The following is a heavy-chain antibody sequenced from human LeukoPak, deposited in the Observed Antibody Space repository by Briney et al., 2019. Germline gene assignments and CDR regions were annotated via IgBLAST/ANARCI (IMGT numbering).Heavy chain of an antibody. V-gene: IGHV4-31*03. CDR1: GGSISSGGYY. CDR3: ARESSSRYYYYMDI. CDR2: IYYSGST. Sequence: SQTLSLTCTVSGGSISSGGYYWSWIRQHPGKGLEWIGYIYYSGSTYYNPSLKSRVTISVDTSKNQFSLKLSSVTAADTAVYYCARESSSRYYYYMDIWGKGTTVTVSS. J-gene: IGHJ6*03. D-gene: IGHD6-6*01.